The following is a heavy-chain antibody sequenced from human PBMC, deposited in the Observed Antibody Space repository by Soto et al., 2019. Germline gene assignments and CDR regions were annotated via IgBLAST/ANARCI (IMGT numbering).Heavy chain of an antibody. J-gene: IGHJ4*02. CDR2: IYWDDDK. CDR3: ALRSVRGVFSDY. Sequence: QITLKESGPTLVKPTQTLTLTCTFSGFSLSTSGVGVGWIRQPPGKALEWLALIYWDDDKRYSPSLKSRLTIXKXXSKNQVVLTMTNMDPVDTATYYCALRSVRGVFSDYWGQGTLVTVSS. V-gene: IGHV2-5*02. CDR1: GFSLSTSGVG. D-gene: IGHD3-10*01.